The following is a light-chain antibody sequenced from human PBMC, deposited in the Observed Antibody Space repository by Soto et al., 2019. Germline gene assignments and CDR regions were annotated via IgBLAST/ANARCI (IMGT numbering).Light chain of an antibody. CDR3: QQYNSYST. CDR2: DAS. V-gene: IGKV1-8*01. CDR1: QGISSY. Sequence: AIRMTQSPSSFSASTGDRVTITFRASQGISSYLAWYQQKPGKAPKLLIYDASSLESGVPSRFSGSGSGTGFTLTISSLQPDDFATYYCQQYNSYSTFGQGTKVDIK. J-gene: IGKJ1*01.